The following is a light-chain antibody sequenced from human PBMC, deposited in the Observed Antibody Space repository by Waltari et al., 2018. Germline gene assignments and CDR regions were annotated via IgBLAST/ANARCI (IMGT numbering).Light chain of an antibody. CDR2: KAS. Sequence: DNQMTQSPSTLVATGGDRVTITCRASQSIDSWLAWYQQKPGKAPNLLIYKASILHSGVPSRFSGRGSGTEFTLTISSLQPDDFAAYYCQQYHSSSRTFGQGTNVEMK. CDR1: QSIDSW. J-gene: IGKJ1*01. V-gene: IGKV1-5*03. CDR3: QQYHSSSRT.